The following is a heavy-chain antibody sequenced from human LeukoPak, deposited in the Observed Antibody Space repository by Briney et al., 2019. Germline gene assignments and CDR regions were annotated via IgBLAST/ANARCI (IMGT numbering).Heavy chain of an antibody. V-gene: IGHV3-7*01. J-gene: IGHJ4*02. D-gene: IGHD1-14*01. CDR2: IKQDGSEK. CDR1: GFTFSSYW. Sequence: PGGSLRLSCAASGFTFSSYWMSWVRQAPGKGLEWVANIKQDGSEKYYVDSVKGQFTISRDNAKNSLYVQMNSLRAEDTAVYYCAREVTTGTLFDYWGQGTLVTVSS. CDR3: AREVTTGTLFDY.